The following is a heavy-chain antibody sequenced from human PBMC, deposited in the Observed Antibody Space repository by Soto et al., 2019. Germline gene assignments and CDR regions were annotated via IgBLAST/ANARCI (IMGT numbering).Heavy chain of an antibody. V-gene: IGHV3-30*03. CDR3: AMAMRREGIANY. CDR2: ISYDGSNK. J-gene: IGHJ4*02. D-gene: IGHD6-13*01. Sequence: QVQLVESGGGVVQPGRSLRLSCAASGFTFSSYGMHWVRQAPGKGLEWVAVISYDGSNKYYADSVKGRFTISRDNSKNTLYLQMNSLRAEDTAVYYCAMAMRREGIANYWGQGTLVTVSS. CDR1: GFTFSSYG.